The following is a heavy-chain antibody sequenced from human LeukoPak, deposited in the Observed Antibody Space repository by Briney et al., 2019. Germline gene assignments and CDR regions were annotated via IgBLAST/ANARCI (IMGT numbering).Heavy chain of an antibody. Sequence: SVKVSCKASGGTFSSYAISWVRQAPGQGLEWMGGIIPIFGTANYAQKFQGRVTMTRDMSTSTVYMELSSLRSEDTAVYYCAKDATERIAVAYFDFWGQGTLVTVSS. J-gene: IGHJ4*02. CDR1: GGTFSSYA. V-gene: IGHV1-69*05. CDR2: IIPIFGTA. CDR3: AKDATERIAVAYFDF. D-gene: IGHD6-19*01.